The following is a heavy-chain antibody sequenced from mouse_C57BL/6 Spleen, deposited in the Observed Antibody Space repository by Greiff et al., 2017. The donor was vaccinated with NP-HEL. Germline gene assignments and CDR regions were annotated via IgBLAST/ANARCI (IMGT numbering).Heavy chain of an antibody. CDR2: IDPSDSYT. Sequence: QVHVKQPGAELVRPGTSVKLSCKASGYTFTSYWMHWVKQRPGQGLEWIGVIDPSDSYTNYNQKFKGKATLTVDTSSSTAYMQLSSLTSEDSAVYYCARPVVEMNYFDYWGQGTTLTVSS. J-gene: IGHJ2*01. CDR1: GYTFTSYW. D-gene: IGHD1-1*01. V-gene: IGHV1-59*01. CDR3: ARPVVEMNYFDY.